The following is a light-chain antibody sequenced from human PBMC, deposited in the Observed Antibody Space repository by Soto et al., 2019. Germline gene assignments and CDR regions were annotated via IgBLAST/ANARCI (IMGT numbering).Light chain of an antibody. CDR3: QQYKDWIT. V-gene: IGKV3-15*01. Sequence: EIVMTQSPATLSVSPGERATLSCRASQSVSSNLAWYQQKPGQAPRLLIYGASTRATGIPARFSGSGSGTHFTLTISSLHSEDFAVYYFQQYKDWITFGQGTRLEIK. CDR1: QSVSSN. J-gene: IGKJ5*01. CDR2: GAS.